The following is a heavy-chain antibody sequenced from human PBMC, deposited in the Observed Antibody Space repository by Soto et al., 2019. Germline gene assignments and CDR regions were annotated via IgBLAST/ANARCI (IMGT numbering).Heavy chain of an antibody. V-gene: IGHV1-18*01. CDR1: GYTFTSYG. J-gene: IGHJ4*02. CDR3: ARGRYGDY. D-gene: IGHD1-1*01. Sequence: QGRLVQSGAEVKKPGASVKVSCKGSGYTFTSYGITWVRQAPGQGLEWMGWISAHNGNTNYAQKLQGRVTVTRDTSTSTAYMELRGLRSDDTAVYYCARGRYGDYWGQGALVTVSS. CDR2: ISAHNGNT.